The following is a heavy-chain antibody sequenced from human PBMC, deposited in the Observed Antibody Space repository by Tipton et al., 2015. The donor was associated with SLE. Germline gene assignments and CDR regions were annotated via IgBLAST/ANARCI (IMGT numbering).Heavy chain of an antibody. Sequence: TLSLTCAVSGYSISSGYYWGWIRQSPGKGLEWIGSMHYSGNTYYNPSLKSRVIMSIDTSKNQLSLKLTSVTAADTAVYYCARVRATVIRGVQFYFYGMEVWGQGTTVTVSS. J-gene: IGHJ6*02. CDR1: GYSISSGYY. V-gene: IGHV4-38-2*01. CDR3: ARVRATVIRGVQFYFYGMEV. D-gene: IGHD3-10*01. CDR2: MHYSGNT.